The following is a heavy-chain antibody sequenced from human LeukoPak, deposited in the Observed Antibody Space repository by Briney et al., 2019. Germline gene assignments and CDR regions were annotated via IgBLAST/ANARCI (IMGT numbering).Heavy chain of an antibody. CDR1: GFTFSSYA. J-gene: IGHJ4*02. CDR2: ISGSGGST. V-gene: IGHV3-23*01. CDR3: AREQNYYDSSAVQYYFDY. D-gene: IGHD3-22*01. Sequence: GGSLRLSCAASGFTFSSYAMSWVRQAPGKGLEWVSAISGSGGSTYYADSVKGRFTISRDNSKNTLYLQMNSLRAEDTAVYYCAREQNYYDSSAVQYYFDYWGQGTLVTVSS.